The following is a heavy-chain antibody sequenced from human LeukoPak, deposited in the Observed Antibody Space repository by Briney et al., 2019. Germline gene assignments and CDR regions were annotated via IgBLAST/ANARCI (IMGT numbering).Heavy chain of an antibody. CDR3: ARVKFGYCSGGSCYGLAFDI. CDR1: GGSIRSYY. V-gene: IGHV4-59*01. Sequence: PSETLSLTCTVSGGSIRSYYWSWIRQPPGKGLEWIGYIYYSGSTNYNPSLKSRVTISVDTSKNQFSLKLSSVTAADTAVYYCARVKFGYCSGGSCYGLAFDIWGQGTMVTVSS. J-gene: IGHJ3*02. D-gene: IGHD2-15*01. CDR2: IYYSGST.